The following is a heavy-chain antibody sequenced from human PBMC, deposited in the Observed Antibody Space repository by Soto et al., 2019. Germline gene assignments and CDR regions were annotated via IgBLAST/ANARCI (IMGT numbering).Heavy chain of an antibody. V-gene: IGHV3-30-3*01. CDR3: ARDILRLYSYGTTYGMDV. J-gene: IGHJ6*02. CDR1: GFTFSSYA. D-gene: IGHD5-18*01. Sequence: QVQLVESGGGVVQPGRSLRLSCAASGFTFSSYAMHRVRQAPGKGLEWVAVISYDGSNKYYADSVKGRFTISRDNSKNTLYLQMDSMGAEDTAVYYCARDILRLYSYGTTYGMDVWGQGTTVTVSS. CDR2: ISYDGSNK.